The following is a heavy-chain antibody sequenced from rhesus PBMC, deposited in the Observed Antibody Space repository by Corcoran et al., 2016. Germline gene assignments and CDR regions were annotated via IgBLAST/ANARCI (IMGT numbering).Heavy chain of an antibody. V-gene: IGHV4-106*01. CDR1: GGSISDDSY. Sequence: QVQLQESGPGLVKPSETLSLTCAVSGGSISDDSYWSWIRQPPGKGLEWTGYVFGSGGATNYRPSLGSRVSISIDTSKNQFSLRRSAVTAAGTALYYCAERRGPFLAWSHYGNWGQGVLVTVSS. CDR2: VFGSGGAT. J-gene: IGHJ4*01. D-gene: IGHD3-3*01. CDR3: AERRGPFLAWSHYGN.